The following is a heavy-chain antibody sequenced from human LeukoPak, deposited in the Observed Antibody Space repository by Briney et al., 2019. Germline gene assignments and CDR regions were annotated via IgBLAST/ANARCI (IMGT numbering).Heavy chain of an antibody. V-gene: IGHV1-18*01. J-gene: IGHJ5*02. Sequence: ASVKVSCKASGYTFTSYGISWVRQAPGQGLEWMGWISAYNGNTNYAQKLQGRVTMTTDTSTSTAYMELRSLRSDDTAVYYCARAPLVVPATNWFDPWGQGTLVTVSS. D-gene: IGHD2-2*01. CDR2: ISAYNGNT. CDR1: GYTFTSYG. CDR3: ARAPLVVPATNWFDP.